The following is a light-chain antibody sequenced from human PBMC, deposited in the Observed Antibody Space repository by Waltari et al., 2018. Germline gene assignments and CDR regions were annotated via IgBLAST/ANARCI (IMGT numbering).Light chain of an antibody. CDR2: DVS. CDR3: ISFTTSTTWL. Sequence: QPALSQPASVSGSPGQSITISCTGTNSDVAAYNYVSWYQQHPGKAPKLMIYDVSKRPSGVSNRFSGPKSGSTASLTISGLQAEDEADYYCISFTTSTTWLFGGGTKLTVL. CDR1: NSDVAAYNY. V-gene: IGLV2-14*01. J-gene: IGLJ3*02.